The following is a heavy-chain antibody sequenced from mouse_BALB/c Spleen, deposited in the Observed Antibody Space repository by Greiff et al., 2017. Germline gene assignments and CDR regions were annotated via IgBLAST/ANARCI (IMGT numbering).Heavy chain of an antibody. CDR2: IDPSDSET. CDR3: ARSDGSWFAY. D-gene: IGHD2-3*01. J-gene: IGHJ3*01. Sequence: QVQLKQPGAELVKPGAPVKLSCKASGYTFTSYWMNWVKQRPGRGLEWIGRIDPSDSETHYNQKFKDKATLTVDKSSSTAYIQLSSLTSEYSAVYYCARSDGSWFAYWGQGTLVTVSA. CDR1: GYTFTSYW. V-gene: IGHV1-69*02.